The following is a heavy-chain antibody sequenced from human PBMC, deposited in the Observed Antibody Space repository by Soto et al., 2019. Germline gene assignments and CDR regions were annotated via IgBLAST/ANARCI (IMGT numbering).Heavy chain of an antibody. D-gene: IGHD3-3*01. Sequence: QLHLVQSGAVVKKPGASVTVSCSASGYPVTAYYMHWVRQAPGRGLEWRGGINPATGAAKYTQTFQGRDTMTWDTATRTVFMELSGLTSEDTAGFYCARGGGVGVAGSAAFDMWGQGTLVTVSS. CDR3: ARGGGVGVAGSAAFDM. V-gene: IGHV1-2*02. CDR2: INPATGAA. CDR1: GYPVTAYY. J-gene: IGHJ3*02.